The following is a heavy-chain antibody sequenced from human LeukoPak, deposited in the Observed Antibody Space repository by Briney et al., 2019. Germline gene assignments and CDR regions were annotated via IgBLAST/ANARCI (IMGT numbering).Heavy chain of an antibody. D-gene: IGHD3-16*01. V-gene: IGHV3-53*01. CDR3: ARDLFTDDYK. J-gene: IGHJ4*02. CDR1: GFTVSSNY. CDR2: IYSGGYA. Sequence: GGSLRLSCVASGFTVSSNYMTWVRQAPGKGLEWVAVIYSGGYAYYADSVKGRFTISRDDSKNTLYLQMNSLRDEDTAVYYCARDLFTDDYKWGQGTLVTVSS.